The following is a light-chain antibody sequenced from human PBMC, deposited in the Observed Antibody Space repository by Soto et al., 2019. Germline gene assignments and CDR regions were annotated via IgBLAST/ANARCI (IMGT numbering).Light chain of an antibody. V-gene: IGLV2-14*01. CDR2: EVR. CDR3: SAYTSRSTLV. CDR1: SRDIGAYNL. J-gene: IGLJ2*01. Sequence: QSALTQPASVSGSPGQSITISCSGTSRDIGAYNLVSWYQQPPGKAPKLLIYEVRNRPSGISYRFSGSKSGTTASLTISSLLREDEADYYCSAYTSRSTLVFGGGTKVTVL.